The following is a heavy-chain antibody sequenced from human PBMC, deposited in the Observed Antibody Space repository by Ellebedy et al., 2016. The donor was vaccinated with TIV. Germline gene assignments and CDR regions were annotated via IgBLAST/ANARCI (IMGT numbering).Heavy chain of an antibody. CDR2: IYYTGTT. CDR1: GGSISSSSNY. J-gene: IGHJ4*02. V-gene: IGHV4-39*01. Sequence: SETLSLTCTITGGSISSSSNYGGWIRQPPGKGLEWIASIYYTGTTYYNPSLKSRAIISIETSKNQLSLWLRSVTAADTAVYYCARCYGSGSLPFDYWGQGTLVTVSS. D-gene: IGHD3-10*01. CDR3: ARCYGSGSLPFDY.